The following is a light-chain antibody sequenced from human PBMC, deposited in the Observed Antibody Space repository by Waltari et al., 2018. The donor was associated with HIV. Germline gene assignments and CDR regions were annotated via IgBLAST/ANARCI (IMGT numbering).Light chain of an antibody. CDR1: QSVGSA. V-gene: IGKV3-15*01. Sequence: EIVMTQSSATLSVSPGERVALSCRASQSVGSALAWYQQKPGQVPRLLIYGASTRATGVPARFSGSGSETEFTLTISSLQSEDFAVYYCQQYNKWPLTFGGGTKVEIK. CDR3: QQYNKWPLT. CDR2: GAS. J-gene: IGKJ4*01.